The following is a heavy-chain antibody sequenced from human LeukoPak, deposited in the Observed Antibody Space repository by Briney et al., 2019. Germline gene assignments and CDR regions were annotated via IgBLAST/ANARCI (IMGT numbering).Heavy chain of an antibody. J-gene: IGHJ4*02. V-gene: IGHV3-66*01. CDR2: IYSGGST. D-gene: IGHD5-12*01. CDR1: GFTFSSYA. CDR3: ARVPRLVATG. Sequence: GGSLRLSCAASGFTFSSYAMSWVRQAPGRGLEWVSVIYSGGSTYYADSVKGRFTISRDNSKNTLYLQMNSLRAEDTAVYYCARVPRLVATGWGQGTLVTVSS.